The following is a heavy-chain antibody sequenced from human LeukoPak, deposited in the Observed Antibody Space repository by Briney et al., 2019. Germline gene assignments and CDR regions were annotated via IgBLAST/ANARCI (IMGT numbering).Heavy chain of an antibody. CDR2: IYPGDSDT. CDR1: GYSFTSYW. J-gene: IGHJ4*02. V-gene: IGHV5-51*01. D-gene: IGHD5-18*01. Sequence: GQCLKISCKGSGYSFTSYWIGWVRQMPGKGLEWMGVIYPGDSDTRYRPSFQGQVTISADKSISTAYLQWSSLKASDTAMYYCARGGTTMVPDNWGQGTLVTVSS. CDR3: ARGGTTMVPDN.